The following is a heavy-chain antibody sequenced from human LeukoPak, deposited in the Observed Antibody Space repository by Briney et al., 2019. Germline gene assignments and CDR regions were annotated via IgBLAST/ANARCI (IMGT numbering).Heavy chain of an antibody. V-gene: IGHV4-61*01. J-gene: IGHJ4*02. CDR2: IYYSGST. CDR3: ARGFPRFADY. D-gene: IGHD2/OR15-2a*01. CDR1: GGSVSSGSYY. Sequence: PSETLSLTCTVSGGSVSSGSYYWSWIRQPPGKGLEWIGYIYYSGSTNYNPSLKSRVTISVDTSKNQFSLKLSSVTAADTAVYYCARGFPRFADYWGQGTLVTVSS.